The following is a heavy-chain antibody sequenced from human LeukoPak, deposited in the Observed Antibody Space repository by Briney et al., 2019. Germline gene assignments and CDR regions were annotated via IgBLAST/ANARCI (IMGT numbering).Heavy chain of an antibody. D-gene: IGHD7-27*01. J-gene: IGHJ4*02. V-gene: IGHV4-38-2*02. Sequence: SETLSLTCTVSGYSIRSGYYWGWIRQPPGKGLEWIGSIYHSGSTYYNPSLKSRVTISVHTSKNQFSLKLSSVTAADTAVYYCARAGISHGDDYWGQGTLVTVSS. CDR2: IYHSGST. CDR3: ARAGISHGDDY. CDR1: GYSIRSGYY.